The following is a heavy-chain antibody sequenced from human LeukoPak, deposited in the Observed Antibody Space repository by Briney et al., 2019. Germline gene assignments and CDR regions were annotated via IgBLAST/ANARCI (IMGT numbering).Heavy chain of an antibody. CDR2: INHSGST. Sequence: ASETLSLTCAVYGGSFSGYYWSWIRQPPGKGLEWIGEINHSGSTNYNPSLKSRVTISVDTSKNQFSLKLSSVTAADTAVYYCARSVVVPAAITSGFRYFDYWGQGTLVTVSS. CDR1: GGSFSGYY. V-gene: IGHV4-34*01. D-gene: IGHD2-2*01. CDR3: ARSVVVPAAITSGFRYFDY. J-gene: IGHJ4*02.